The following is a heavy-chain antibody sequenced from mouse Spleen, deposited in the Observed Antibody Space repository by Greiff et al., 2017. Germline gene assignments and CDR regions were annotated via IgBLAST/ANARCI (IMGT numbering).Heavy chain of an antibody. CDR3: ARSYYGYYFDY. Sequence: EVHLVESGGGLVKLGGSLKLSCAASGFTFSSYAMSWVRQTPEKRLEWVATISSGGGNTYYPDSVKGRFTISRDNAKNTLYLQMSSLKSEDTAMYYCARSYYGYYFDYWGQGTTLTVSS. CDR2: ISSGGGNT. D-gene: IGHD1-1*01. J-gene: IGHJ2*01. CDR1: GFTFSSYA. V-gene: IGHV5-9-3*01.